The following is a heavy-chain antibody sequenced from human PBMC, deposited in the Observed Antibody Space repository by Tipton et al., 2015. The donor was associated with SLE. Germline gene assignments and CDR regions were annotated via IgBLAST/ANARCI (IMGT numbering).Heavy chain of an antibody. CDR3: ARYTRADYSTSSSDFDH. V-gene: IGHV4-61*01. J-gene: IGHJ4*02. Sequence: TLSLTCTVSGGSLSSDSYYWSWIRQAPGKGLEWFGYIHYSGSTRYNPSLESRVTMSVDTSKNQFSLKLRSVSAADTAVYYCARYTRADYSTSSSDFDHWCQGTLVTVSS. D-gene: IGHD4-11*01. CDR1: GGSLSSDSYY. CDR2: IHYSGST.